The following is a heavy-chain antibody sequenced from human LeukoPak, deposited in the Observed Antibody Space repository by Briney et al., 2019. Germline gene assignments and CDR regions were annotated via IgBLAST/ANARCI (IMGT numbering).Heavy chain of an antibody. V-gene: IGHV1-69*05. Sequence: WASVKVSCKASGGTFSSCAISWVRQAPGQGLEWMGGIIPIFGTANYAQKFQGRVTITTDESTSTAYMELSSLRSEDTAVYYCARGRDIVATIGYYYYYMDVWGKGTTVTVSS. CDR1: GGTFSSCA. CDR2: IIPIFGTA. D-gene: IGHD5-12*01. J-gene: IGHJ6*03. CDR3: ARGRDIVATIGYYYYYMDV.